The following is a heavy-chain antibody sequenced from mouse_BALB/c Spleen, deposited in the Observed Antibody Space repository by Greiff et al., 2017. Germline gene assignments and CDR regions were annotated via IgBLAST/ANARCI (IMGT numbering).Heavy chain of an antibody. D-gene: IGHD2-12*01. J-gene: IGHJ2*01. Sequence: VQLQQSGAELVRSGASVKLSCTASGFNIKDYYMHWVKQRPEQGLEWIGWIDPENGDTEYAPKFQGKATMTADTSSNTAYLQLSSLTSEDTAVYYCNAVTREGYWGQGTTLTVSS. V-gene: IGHV14-4*02. CDR3: NAVTREGY. CDR2: IDPENGDT. CDR1: GFNIKDYY.